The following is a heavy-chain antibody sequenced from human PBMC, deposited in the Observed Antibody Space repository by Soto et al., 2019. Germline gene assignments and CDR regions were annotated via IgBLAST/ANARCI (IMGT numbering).Heavy chain of an antibody. CDR3: ARYGSGSSVWFDP. Sequence: QVQLQESGPGLVKPSETLSLTCTVSGGSISSYYWSWIRQPPGKGLEWIGYIYYSGSTNYNPSLRSRVTISVDTSKNQFSLKRSSVTAADTAVYYCARYGSGSSVWFDPWGQGTLVTVSS. V-gene: IGHV4-59*01. J-gene: IGHJ5*02. CDR1: GGSISSYY. CDR2: IYYSGST. D-gene: IGHD3-10*01.